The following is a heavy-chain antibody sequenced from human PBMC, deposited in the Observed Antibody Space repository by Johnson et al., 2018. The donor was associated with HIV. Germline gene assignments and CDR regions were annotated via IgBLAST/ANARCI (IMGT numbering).Heavy chain of an antibody. CDR2: IWYDGSNK. V-gene: IGHV3-30*19. CDR1: GFTFSSYG. J-gene: IGHJ3*02. Sequence: VQLVESGGGVVQPGRSLRLSCAASGFTFSSYGMHWVRQAPGKGLEWVAVIWYDGSNKYYADSVKGRFTISRDNSKNTLYLQMNSLRAEDTAVYYGARVRGLIAFDIWGQGTMVTVSS. CDR3: ARVRGLIAFDI. D-gene: IGHD3-22*01.